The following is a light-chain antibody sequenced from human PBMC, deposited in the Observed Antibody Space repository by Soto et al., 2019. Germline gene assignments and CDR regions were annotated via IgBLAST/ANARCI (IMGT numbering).Light chain of an antibody. V-gene: IGKV1-5*03. CDR2: KAS. Sequence: DIQMTQFPSTLSASVGDRVTITCRASQSVDTWLAWYQQKPGKAPSLVIYKASNLESGVPSRFSGSGSGTEFTRTIRSLQPDDFATYYCQQYNNYPRTF. J-gene: IGKJ1*01. CDR3: QQYNNYPRT. CDR1: QSVDTW.